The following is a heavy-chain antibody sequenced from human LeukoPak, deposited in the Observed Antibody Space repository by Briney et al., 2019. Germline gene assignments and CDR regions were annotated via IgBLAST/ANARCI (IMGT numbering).Heavy chain of an antibody. Sequence: GGSLRLSCAASGFTFDDYAMYWVRQAPGKGLEWVSGISWGSGSIGYADSVKGRFTISRDNAKHSLYLQMNSLRAEDTALYYCAKDTAPQDYSYYGMDVWGQGTTVTVSS. CDR1: GFTFDDYA. J-gene: IGHJ6*02. V-gene: IGHV3-9*01. CDR2: ISWGSGSI. CDR3: AKDTAPQDYSYYGMDV.